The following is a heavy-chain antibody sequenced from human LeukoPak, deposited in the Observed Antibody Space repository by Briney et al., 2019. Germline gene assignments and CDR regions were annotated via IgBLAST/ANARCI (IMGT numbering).Heavy chain of an antibody. CDR1: GFTFSSYA. D-gene: IGHD3-3*01. V-gene: IGHV3-23*01. CDR2: ISGSGGST. J-gene: IGHJ4*02. CDR3: AKALYYDFWSGYSNY. Sequence: GGSLRLSCAASGFTFSSYAMSWVRQAPGKGLEWVSPISGSGGSTYYADSVKGRFTISRDNSKNTLYLQMNSLRAEDTAVYYCAKALYYDFWSGYSNYWGQGTLVTVSS.